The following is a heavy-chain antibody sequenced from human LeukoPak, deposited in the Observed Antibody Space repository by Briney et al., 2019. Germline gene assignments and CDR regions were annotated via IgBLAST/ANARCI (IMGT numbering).Heavy chain of an antibody. D-gene: IGHD6-25*01. Sequence: GGSLRLSCAASGFTFITYAMSWVRQAPGKGLEWDSVISGSSRHIYYADSVKGRFTISRDNSKNTLYLQMTSLRAEDTAVYYCAKDLDGFWGQGTLVTVSS. CDR1: GFTFITYA. J-gene: IGHJ4*02. V-gene: IGHV3-23*01. CDR2: ISGSSRHI. CDR3: AKDLDGF.